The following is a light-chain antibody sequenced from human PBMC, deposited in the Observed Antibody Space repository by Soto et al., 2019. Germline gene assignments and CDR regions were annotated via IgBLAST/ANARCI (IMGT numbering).Light chain of an antibody. J-gene: IGKJ2*01. Sequence: DIVMTQSPDSLAVSLGERATINCKSSQSVLYSSNNKNYLAWYQQKPGQTPKLLIYWASTRESGVPDRFSGSGSGTDFSLTISSLQAEDVAVYYCQQYADTPYTFGQGTKLEI. CDR2: WAS. CDR3: QQYADTPYT. CDR1: QSVLYSSNNKNY. V-gene: IGKV4-1*01.